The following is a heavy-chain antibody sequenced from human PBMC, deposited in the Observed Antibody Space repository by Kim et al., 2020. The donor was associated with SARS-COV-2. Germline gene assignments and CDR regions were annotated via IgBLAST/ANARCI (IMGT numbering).Heavy chain of an antibody. Sequence: SVKVSCKASGGTFSSYAISWVRQAPGQGLEWMGGIIPIFGTANYAQKFQGRVTITADESTSTAYMELSSLRSEDTAVYYCARDYGDYRLWFDPWGQGTLVTVSS. D-gene: IGHD4-17*01. V-gene: IGHV1-69*13. J-gene: IGHJ5*02. CDR2: IIPIFGTA. CDR1: GGTFSSYA. CDR3: ARDYGDYRLWFDP.